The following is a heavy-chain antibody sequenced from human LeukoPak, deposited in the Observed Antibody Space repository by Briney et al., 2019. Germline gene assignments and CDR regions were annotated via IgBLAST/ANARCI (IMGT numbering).Heavy chain of an antibody. CDR1: GGSITDTTYF. V-gene: IGHV4-39*01. J-gene: IGHJ4*02. CDR3: ARRKVAAEIDY. Sequence: PSETLSLTCTVSGGSITDTTYFWGWIRQPPGKGLEWIGSIYYRGNTYYTPPLKSRVTLSVDTSKNQFSLKVISVTAADTAVYYCARRKVAAEIDYWGQGTLVTVSS. CDR2: IYYRGNT. D-gene: IGHD6-25*01.